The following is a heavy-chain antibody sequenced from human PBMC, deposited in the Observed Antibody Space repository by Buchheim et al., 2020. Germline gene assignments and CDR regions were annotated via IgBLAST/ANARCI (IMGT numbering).Heavy chain of an antibody. D-gene: IGHD2/OR15-2a*01. V-gene: IGHV3-48*03. CDR2: ISSSGSTI. CDR1: GFTFSSYE. J-gene: IGHJ3*02. CDR3: ARDRRSPRDVIRGDAFDI. Sequence: EVQLVESGGGLVQPGGSLRLSCAASGFTFSSYEMNWVRQAPGKGLEWVSYISSSGSTIYYADSVKGRFTISRGNAKNSLYLQMNSLRAEDTAVYYCARDRRSPRDVIRGDAFDIWGQGT.